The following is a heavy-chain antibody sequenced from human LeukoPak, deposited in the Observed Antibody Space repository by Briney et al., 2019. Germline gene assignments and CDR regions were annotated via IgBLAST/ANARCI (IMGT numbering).Heavy chain of an antibody. Sequence: PGGSLRLSCAASGFTFSSYSMNWVRQAPGKGLEWVSSISSSSSYIYYADSVKGRFTISRDNAKNSLYLQMNSLRAEDTAVYYCARVEVKLELQGAFDYWGQGTLVTVSS. J-gene: IGHJ4*02. CDR3: ARVEVKLELQGAFDY. D-gene: IGHD1-7*01. V-gene: IGHV3-21*01. CDR1: GFTFSSYS. CDR2: ISSSSSYI.